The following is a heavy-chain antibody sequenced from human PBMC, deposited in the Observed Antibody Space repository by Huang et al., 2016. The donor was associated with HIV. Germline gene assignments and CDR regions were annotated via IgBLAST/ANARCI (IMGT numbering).Heavy chain of an antibody. V-gene: IGHV1-18*01. CDR2: INPYNGKT. CDR3: ARLWSRDGYNWDY. D-gene: IGHD5-12*01. Sequence: QVQLVQSGVEVKKPGASVKVPCKASGYIFSDYLITWVRQAPGQGLEWMGWINPYNGKTKYAQKFQDRVTMTTDTSTSTAYMELRGLRSGDTALYYCARLWSRDGYNWDYWGQGTLVTVPS. J-gene: IGHJ4*02. CDR1: GYIFSDYL.